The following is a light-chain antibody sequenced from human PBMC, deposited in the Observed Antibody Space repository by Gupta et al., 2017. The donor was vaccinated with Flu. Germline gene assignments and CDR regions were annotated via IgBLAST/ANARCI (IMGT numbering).Light chain of an antibody. CDR2: GAS. CDR3: QQYGSAPYT. J-gene: IGKJ2*01. Sequence: GTLSLSPGERATLSCRASQSVSSSYLAWSQQAPGQATRILIYGASSRATGTPDRCSGSGSGTDVPRTSSRMEPEDFAVYYCQQYGSAPYTFGQGTTLEIK. V-gene: IGKV3-20*01. CDR1: QSVSSSY.